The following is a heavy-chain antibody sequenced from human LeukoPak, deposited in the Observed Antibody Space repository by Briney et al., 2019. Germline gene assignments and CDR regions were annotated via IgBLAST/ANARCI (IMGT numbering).Heavy chain of an antibody. CDR2: ISYDGSNK. D-gene: IGHD3-22*01. CDR3: AKDRYYYDSSGSIYFDY. V-gene: IGHV3-30*18. J-gene: IGHJ4*02. Sequence: PGGSLRLSCAVSGFTFSSYGMHWVRQAPGKGLEWVAVISYDGSNKYYADSVKGRFTISRDNSKNTLYLQMNSLRAEDTAVYYCAKDRYYYDSSGSIYFDYWGQGTLVTVSS. CDR1: GFTFSSYG.